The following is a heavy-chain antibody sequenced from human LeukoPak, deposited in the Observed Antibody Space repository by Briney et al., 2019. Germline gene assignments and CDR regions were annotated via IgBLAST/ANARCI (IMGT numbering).Heavy chain of an antibody. CDR3: ARHRSGWLQSSFDY. J-gene: IGHJ4*02. V-gene: IGHV4-39*01. Sequence: PSETLSLTCSVSGGSISSSSSYWGWIRQPPGKGLEWIGSIYYSGSSFDNPALKSRVTISVDTSKNQFSLKLSSVTAADTAVYYCARHRSGWLQSSFDYWGQGTLVTVSS. CDR1: GGSISSSSSY. CDR2: IYYSGSS. D-gene: IGHD5-24*01.